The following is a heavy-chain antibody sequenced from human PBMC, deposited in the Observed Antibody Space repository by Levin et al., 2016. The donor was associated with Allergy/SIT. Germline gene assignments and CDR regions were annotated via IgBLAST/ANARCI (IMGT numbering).Heavy chain of an antibody. J-gene: IGHJ4*02. D-gene: IGHD1-14*01. CDR1: GYTFIGYY. Sequence: ASVKVSCKASGYTFIGYYMQWVRQAPGQGLEWMGWINPNSGGTNYAQKFQGRVTLTRDTSISTAYMEVTRLKSDDTAVYYCATPGPYNLPTEFYFNYWGQGTLVTVSS. CDR3: ATPGPYNLPTEFYFNY. CDR2: INPNSGGT. V-gene: IGHV1-2*02.